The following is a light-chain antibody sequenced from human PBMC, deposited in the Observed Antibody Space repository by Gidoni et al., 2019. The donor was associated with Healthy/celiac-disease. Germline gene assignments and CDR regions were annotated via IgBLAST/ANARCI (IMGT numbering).Light chain of an antibody. CDR2: LGS. V-gene: IGKV2-28*01. CDR1: QSILHSNGYNY. J-gene: IGKJ1*01. CDR3: MQALQTPPWT. Sequence: EIVLTQSLLSLPVTPGKPASISCRSSQSILHSNGYNYLDWCLQKPGQSPPLLIYLGSNQASGVLNRFSGRGSGTDFTLKISRVEAEDVGVYYCMQALQTPPWTFGQGTKVEIK.